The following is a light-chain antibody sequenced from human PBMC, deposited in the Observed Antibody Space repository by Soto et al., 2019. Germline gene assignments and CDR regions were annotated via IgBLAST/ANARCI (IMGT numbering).Light chain of an antibody. J-gene: IGKJ5*01. CDR1: QSVSSN. Sequence: EIVMTQSPATLSVSPGERATLSCRARQSVSSNLAWYQQKPGQAPRLLIYAASTRATGIPARFSGSGSGTEFTLTISSLQSEDFAVYYCQQYNNWPITFGQGTRLEIK. CDR3: QQYNNWPIT. CDR2: AAS. V-gene: IGKV3-15*01.